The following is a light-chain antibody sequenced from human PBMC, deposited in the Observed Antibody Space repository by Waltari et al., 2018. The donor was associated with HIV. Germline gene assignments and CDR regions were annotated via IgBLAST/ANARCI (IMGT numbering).Light chain of an antibody. Sequence: QSVLTQAPSASGTPGQRVTLSCSGGNSNIGNNIVNWYQHLPGTAPKLLIQNNDQWPSGFPDRFSGSKSGTSASLAISGLQSEDEADYYCAAFDDELDGVLFGGGTKLTVL. CDR3: AAFDDELDGVL. CDR1: NSNIGNNI. CDR2: NND. J-gene: IGLJ2*01. V-gene: IGLV1-44*01.